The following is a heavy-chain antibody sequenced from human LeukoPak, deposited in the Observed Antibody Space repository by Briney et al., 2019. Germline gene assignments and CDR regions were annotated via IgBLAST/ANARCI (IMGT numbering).Heavy chain of an antibody. Sequence: PSETLSLTCTVAGGSISSYYWSWIRQPPGKGLEWIGYIYYSGSTNYNPSLKSRVTISVDTSKNQFSLKLSSVTAADTAVYYCAREAQQYSGSYYVDYWGQGTLVTASS. CDR2: IYYSGST. D-gene: IGHD1-26*01. V-gene: IGHV4-59*01. CDR1: GGSISSYY. J-gene: IGHJ4*02. CDR3: AREAQQYSGSYYVDY.